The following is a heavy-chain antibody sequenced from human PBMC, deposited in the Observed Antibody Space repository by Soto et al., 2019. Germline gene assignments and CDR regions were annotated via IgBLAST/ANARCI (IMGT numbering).Heavy chain of an antibody. Sequence: PSETLSLTCSVSGGSINSYWWSWIRQPAGKGLEWIGRVYCSGTTDYNPSLNSRATMSVXXXKXXXXLKLXSVXAAXTAVYYCARDIGSFAYGEGYWGQGIQVTVSS. J-gene: IGHJ4*02. V-gene: IGHV4-4*07. CDR2: VYCSGTT. D-gene: IGHD3-10*01. CDR1: GGSINSYW. CDR3: ARDIGSFAYGEGY.